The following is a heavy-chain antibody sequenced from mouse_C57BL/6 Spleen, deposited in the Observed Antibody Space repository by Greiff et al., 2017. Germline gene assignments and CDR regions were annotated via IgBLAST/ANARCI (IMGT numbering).Heavy chain of an antibody. J-gene: IGHJ3*01. CDR2: ISSGGSYT. V-gene: IGHV5-6*01. CDR1: GFTFSSYG. Sequence: EVQGVESGGDLVKPGGSLKLSCAASGFTFSSYGMSWVRQTPDKRLEWVATISSGGSYTYYPDSVKGRFTISRDNAKNTLYLQMSSLKSEDTAMYYCARLTTLYDGFFAYWGQGTLVTVSA. CDR3: ARLTTLYDGFFAY. D-gene: IGHD2-3*01.